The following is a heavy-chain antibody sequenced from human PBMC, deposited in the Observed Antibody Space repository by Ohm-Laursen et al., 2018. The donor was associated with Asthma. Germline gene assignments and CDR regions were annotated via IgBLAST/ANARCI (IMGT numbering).Heavy chain of an antibody. CDR2: IIPIFGTA. J-gene: IGHJ3*02. D-gene: IGHD1-26*01. V-gene: IGHV1-69*06. CDR1: GGTFSSYA. CDR3: ATVWGGSYYAFDI. Sequence: GSSVKVSCKASGGTFSSYAISWVRQAPGQGLEWMGGIIPIFGTANYAQKFQGRVTMTEDTSTDTAYMELSSLRSEDTAVYYCATVWGGSYYAFDIWGQGTMVTVSS.